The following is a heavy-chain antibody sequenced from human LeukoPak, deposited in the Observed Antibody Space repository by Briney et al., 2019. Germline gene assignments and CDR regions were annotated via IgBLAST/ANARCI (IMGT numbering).Heavy chain of an antibody. CDR3: TRDLMDYDVSTGLHHYYMDV. V-gene: IGHV3-30*03. Sequence: GRSLRLSCAASGFTFSSYGIHWVRQAPGKGLEWVAVISNDGSKKYYADSVKGRYTISRDNSKNTLYLQMNSLRAEDTAVYYCTRDLMDYDVSTGLHHYYMDVWGQGTTVTVSS. CDR1: GFTFSSYG. D-gene: IGHD3-9*01. CDR2: ISNDGSKK. J-gene: IGHJ6*02.